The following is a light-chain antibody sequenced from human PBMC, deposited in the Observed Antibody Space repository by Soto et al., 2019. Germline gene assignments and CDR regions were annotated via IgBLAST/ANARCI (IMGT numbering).Light chain of an antibody. CDR3: SSYGGSNTFV. J-gene: IGLJ1*01. CDR2: EVT. V-gene: IGLV2-8*01. CDR1: SSDVGGYDY. Sequence: QPVLTQPPSASGSPGQSVTISCTGTSSDVGGYDYVSWYQQYPGKAPQLMIYEVTKRPSGVPDRFSGSKSGNTASLTVSGLQAEDEADYYCSSYGGSNTFVFGTGTKLTVL.